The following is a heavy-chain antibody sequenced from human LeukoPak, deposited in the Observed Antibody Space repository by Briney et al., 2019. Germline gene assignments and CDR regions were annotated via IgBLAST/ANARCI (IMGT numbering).Heavy chain of an antibody. Sequence: PGGSLRLSCAASGFAFSSYWMHRVRQVPGKGLVWVSRINPGGSSTAYADSVKGRFTISRDNAKNTLYLQMNSLRAEDTAVYYCARSNQADDYWGQGTLVTVSS. J-gene: IGHJ4*02. CDR2: INPGGSST. D-gene: IGHD4-11*01. V-gene: IGHV3-74*01. CDR3: ARSNQADDY. CDR1: GFAFSSYW.